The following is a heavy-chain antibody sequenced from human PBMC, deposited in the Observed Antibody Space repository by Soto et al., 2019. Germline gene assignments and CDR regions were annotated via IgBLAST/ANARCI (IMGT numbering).Heavy chain of an antibody. Sequence: QVQLQESGPGLVKPSQTLSLTCTVSGDSISSNNNYWSWIRQPPGEGLEWIGFISYSGTTSYSPSLKSRVAISLDTSKNQFSLSLSSVTAADTAVYYCARGRGYSYGLDPWGQGTLVNVSS. CDR3: ARGRGYSYGLDP. V-gene: IGHV4-30-4*01. CDR2: ISYSGTT. CDR1: GDSISSNNNY. J-gene: IGHJ5*02. D-gene: IGHD5-18*01.